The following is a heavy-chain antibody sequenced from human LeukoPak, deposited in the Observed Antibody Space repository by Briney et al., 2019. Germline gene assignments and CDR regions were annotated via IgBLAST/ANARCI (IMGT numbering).Heavy chain of an antibody. J-gene: IGHJ4*02. Sequence: PGGSLRLSCAASGLTFSSYAMSWVRQAPGKGLEWVSGISGSGGSTHYADSVKGRFTISRGNTKNTLYLQMNSLRAEDTAVYYCATTGYSSSRRGGFDYWGQGTLVTVSS. CDR1: GLTFSSYA. V-gene: IGHV3-23*01. CDR3: ATTGYSSSRRGGFDY. D-gene: IGHD6-13*01. CDR2: ISGSGGST.